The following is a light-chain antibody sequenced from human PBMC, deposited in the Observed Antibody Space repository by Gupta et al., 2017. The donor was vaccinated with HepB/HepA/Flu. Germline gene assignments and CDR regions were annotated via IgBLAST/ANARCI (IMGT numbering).Light chain of an antibody. Sequence: DIQMTQSPPSLSASVGDRVTINCRASQRINNYLNWYQQKPGKAPKLLIYAAFNLQNGVPSRFSGSGYGTDFTLTISSLQPEDFATYYCQQSYITPPYTFGQGTKLEI. J-gene: IGKJ2*01. CDR3: QQSYITPPYT. CDR1: QRINNY. V-gene: IGKV1-39*01. CDR2: AAF.